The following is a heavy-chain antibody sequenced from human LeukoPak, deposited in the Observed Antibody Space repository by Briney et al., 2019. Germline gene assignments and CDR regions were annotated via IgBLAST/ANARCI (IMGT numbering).Heavy chain of an antibody. J-gene: IGHJ3*02. D-gene: IGHD3-16*01. CDR1: GGSFSGYY. V-gene: IGHV4-34*01. Sequence: SETLSLTCAVYGGSFSGYYWSWIRQPPGKGLEWIEEINHSGSTNYNPSLKSRVTISVDTSKNQFSLKLSSVTAADTAVYYCARATFGPFGYAFDIWGQGTMVTVSS. CDR3: ARATFGPFGYAFDI. CDR2: INHSGST.